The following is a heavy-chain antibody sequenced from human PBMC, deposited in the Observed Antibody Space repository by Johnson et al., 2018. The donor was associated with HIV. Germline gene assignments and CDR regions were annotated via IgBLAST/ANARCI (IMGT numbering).Heavy chain of an antibody. Sequence: VQLVESGGGLVKPGGSLRLSCAASGFTFDDYGMSWVRQAPGKGLECVSGIYSGGRTYYADSVKGSFTISRDNSKNTLYLQMNSLRAGDTAVYFCARDRRYDDRSGDYDDAFDIWGQGTMVTVSS. CDR2: IYSGGRT. D-gene: IGHD3-22*01. V-gene: IGHV3-66*01. CDR1: GFTFDDYG. CDR3: ARDRRYDDRSGDYDDAFDI. J-gene: IGHJ3*02.